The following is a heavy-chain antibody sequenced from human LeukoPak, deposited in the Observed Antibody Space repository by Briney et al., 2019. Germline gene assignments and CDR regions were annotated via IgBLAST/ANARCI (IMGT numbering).Heavy chain of an antibody. J-gene: IGHJ4*03. CDR2: ISGGASHI. Sequence: GGALRVSCSASGFSFSDYDMNWVRQAPGKGLGWVSAISGGASHIYYGESVKGRFTISRDNAKNSLYLQMDSLGVEDTAVYYCGRAFPPLRTSSAGDLWGQGTLVIVSS. CDR3: GRAFPPLRTSSAGDL. V-gene: IGHV3-21*01. D-gene: IGHD3-16*01. CDR1: GFSFSDYD.